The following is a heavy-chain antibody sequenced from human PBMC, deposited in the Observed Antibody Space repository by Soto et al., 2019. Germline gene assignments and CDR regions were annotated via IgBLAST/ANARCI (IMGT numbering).Heavy chain of an antibody. CDR2: ISYDGTNT. CDR3: AKGRTDSSGCYAFDS. D-gene: IGHD6-19*01. CDR1: GFTFSSFA. Sequence: PGGSLRLSCAASGFTFSSFAMHWVRQAPGKGLEWVAVISYDGTNTYYTDSVKGRFTVSRDNSKNTLNLQMNSLRAEDTAVYYCAKGRTDSSGCYAFDSWGQGTLVTVSS. J-gene: IGHJ4*02. V-gene: IGHV3-30*18.